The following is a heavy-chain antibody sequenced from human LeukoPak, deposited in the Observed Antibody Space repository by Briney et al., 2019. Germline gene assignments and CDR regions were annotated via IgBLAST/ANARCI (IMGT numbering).Heavy chain of an antibody. D-gene: IGHD3-3*01. V-gene: IGHV1-69*13. CDR3: ARQGEYYDFWSGYKKHYYYYYMDA. CDR2: IIPIFGTA. CDR1: GGTFSSYA. J-gene: IGHJ6*03. Sequence: SVKVSCKASGGTFSSYAISWVRQAPGQGLEWMGGIIPIFGTANYAQKFQGRVTITADESTSTAYMELSSLRSEDTAVYYCARQGEYYDFWSGYKKHYYYYYMDAWGKGTTVTVSS.